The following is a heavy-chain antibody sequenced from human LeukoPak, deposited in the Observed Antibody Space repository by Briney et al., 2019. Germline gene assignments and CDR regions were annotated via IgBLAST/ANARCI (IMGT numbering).Heavy chain of an antibody. CDR1: GFTFSSYW. J-gene: IGHJ4*02. CDR3: TSTVGATPFDN. D-gene: IGHD1-26*01. V-gene: IGHV3-7*01. Sequence: PGGSLRLSCGTSGFTFSSYWMSWVRQAPGKGLEWVANIKQDGSETYYADSVKGRFTISRDNAQNSVHLQMNSLRAEDTSVYFCTSTVGATPFDNWGQGTLVTVSS. CDR2: IKQDGSET.